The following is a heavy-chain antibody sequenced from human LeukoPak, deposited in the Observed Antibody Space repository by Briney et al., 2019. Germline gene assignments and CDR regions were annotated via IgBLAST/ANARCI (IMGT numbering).Heavy chain of an antibody. CDR3: ARDLLSGYEGY. V-gene: IGHV3-48*04. J-gene: IGHJ4*02. D-gene: IGHD5-12*01. CDR1: GFTFSSYS. CDR2: FSRSSNTI. Sequence: GGSLRLSCAASGFTFSSYSMNWVRRAPGKGVGWVSYFSRSSNTIYDADSVKGRFTISRDNAKNSLYLQMNSLRAEDTAVYYCARDLLSGYEGYWGQGTLVTVSS.